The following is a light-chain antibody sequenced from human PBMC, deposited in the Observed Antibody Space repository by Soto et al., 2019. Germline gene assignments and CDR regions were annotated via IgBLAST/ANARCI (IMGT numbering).Light chain of an antibody. CDR1: QSINTR. V-gene: IGKV3-15*01. Sequence: EIVMTQSPATLSVSPGDRATLSCRASQSINTRLAWYQKKPGQAPRLLIYGASTRATGIPARFSGSGSGTEFTLTISRLEPEDFAVYYCQQFGSSPRTFGQGTKVEI. CDR3: QQFGSSPRT. J-gene: IGKJ1*01. CDR2: GAS.